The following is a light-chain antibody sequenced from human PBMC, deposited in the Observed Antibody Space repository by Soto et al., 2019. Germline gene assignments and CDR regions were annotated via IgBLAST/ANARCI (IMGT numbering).Light chain of an antibody. CDR2: DSS. J-gene: IGKJ3*01. Sequence: EVVVTQSPASLSVSPGERATLSCRASQSVGSNLAWYQQKPGQAPRLLIYDSSNRATGIPARFSGSGSGTDFTLTISSLEPEDFAVYYCQQRSNWPIFTFGPGTKVDIK. V-gene: IGKV3-11*01. CDR3: QQRSNWPIFT. CDR1: QSVGSN.